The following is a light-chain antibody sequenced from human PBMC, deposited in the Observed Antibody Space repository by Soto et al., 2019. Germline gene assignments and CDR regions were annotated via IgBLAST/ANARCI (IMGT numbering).Light chain of an antibody. CDR3: QKYNIAPQT. V-gene: IGKV1-27*01. Sequence: DIQMTQSPCSRSASAGGRGTITCLASQGISNYLAWYQQKPGKVPKLLIYAASTLQSGVPSRFSGSGSGTDFTLTISSLQPEDVATYYCQKYNIAPQTFGHGTRLEIK. CDR1: QGISNY. J-gene: IGKJ5*01. CDR2: AAS.